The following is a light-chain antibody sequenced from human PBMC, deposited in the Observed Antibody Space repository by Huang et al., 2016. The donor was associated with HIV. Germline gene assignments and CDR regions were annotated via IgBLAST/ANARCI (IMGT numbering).Light chain of an antibody. CDR2: GAS. V-gene: IGKV3-15*01. CDR1: HSVSTN. Sequence: EIVMTQSPASLSVSPGQRATLSCRASHSVSTNLAWYQQKPGQAPRLLIYGASTRATGLPARFSGSGSGTEFTLAINSLQSEYFAVYYCQQYDNWPLTFGGGTKVEIK. J-gene: IGKJ4*01. CDR3: QQYDNWPLT.